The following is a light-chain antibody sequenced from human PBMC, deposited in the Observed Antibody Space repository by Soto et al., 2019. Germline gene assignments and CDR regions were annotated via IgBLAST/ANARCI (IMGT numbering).Light chain of an antibody. J-gene: IGKJ1*01. V-gene: IGKV1-5*01. CDR1: ENVNTW. CDR3: QQYKNCPLT. CDR2: DAS. Sequence: EIQMTQSPSTLSASVGDRATITCRASENVNTWLAWYQQKPGKAPTLVIYDASRLEGGVPSRFSGSGSGTDFTLTINSLQSDDFVTYYCQQYKNCPLTFGQGTKVEI.